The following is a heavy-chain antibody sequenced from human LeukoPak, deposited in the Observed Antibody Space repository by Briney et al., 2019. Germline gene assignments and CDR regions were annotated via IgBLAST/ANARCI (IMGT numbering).Heavy chain of an antibody. Sequence: GSLRLSCAASGFIISGYWMHWVRQAPGKGLVWVSRIRSEGRPTDYADLAKGRFTVSRDSAKNTVFLQMNSLTAEDTAVYYCARVYYPTSDESRLHGMDVWGHGTTVTVS. CDR3: ARVYYPTSDESRLHGMDV. V-gene: IGHV3-74*01. CDR1: GFIISGYW. D-gene: IGHD3-10*01. J-gene: IGHJ6*02. CDR2: IRSEGRPT.